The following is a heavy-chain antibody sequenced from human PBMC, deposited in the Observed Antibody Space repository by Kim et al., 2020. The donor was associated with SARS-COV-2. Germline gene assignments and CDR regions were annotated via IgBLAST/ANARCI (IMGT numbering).Heavy chain of an antibody. CDR1: GGSISSSSYY. Sequence: SETLSLTCTVSGGSISSSSYYWGWIRQPPGKGLEWIGRIYYSGSTYYNPSLKSRVTISVDTSENQFSLKLSSVTAADTAVYYCARQSGGSGWYWVDYWGQGTLVTVSS. J-gene: IGHJ4*02. CDR2: IYYSGST. D-gene: IGHD6-19*01. V-gene: IGHV4-39*01. CDR3: ARQSGGSGWYWVDY.